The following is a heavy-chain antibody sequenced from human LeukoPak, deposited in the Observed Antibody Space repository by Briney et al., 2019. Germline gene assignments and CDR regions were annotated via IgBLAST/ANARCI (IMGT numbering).Heavy chain of an antibody. CDR3: ARVGGPDGSGSYSPFDY. V-gene: IGHV4-59*01. J-gene: IGHJ4*02. D-gene: IGHD3-10*01. CDR2: IYYSGST. Sequence: PSETLSLTCTVSGGSISGYYWGWIRQPPGKGLDWIAYIYYSGSTNYNPSLKSRVTISVVTSKNQFSLKLTSVSAADTAVYYCARVGGPDGSGSYSPFDYWGQGTLVTVSS. CDR1: GGSISGYY.